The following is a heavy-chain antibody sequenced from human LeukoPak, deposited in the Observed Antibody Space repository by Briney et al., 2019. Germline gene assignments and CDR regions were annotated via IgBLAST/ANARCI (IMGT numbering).Heavy chain of an antibody. Sequence: GGSLRLSCAASGFTFSTNVMSWVRQAPGKGLEWVSAISGSGSSTYYADSVKGRFTISRDNSKNTLYLQMDSLRAEDTAVYYCAKRQAMGELDFRGQGTLVTVSS. CDR2: ISGSGSST. V-gene: IGHV3-23*01. J-gene: IGHJ4*02. CDR3: AKRQAMGELDF. D-gene: IGHD5-18*01. CDR1: GFTFSTNV.